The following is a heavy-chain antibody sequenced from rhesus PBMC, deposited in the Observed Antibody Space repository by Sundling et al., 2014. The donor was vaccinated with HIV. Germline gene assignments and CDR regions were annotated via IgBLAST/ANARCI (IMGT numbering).Heavy chain of an antibody. Sequence: QVQLQESGPGLVKPSETLPLTCAVSGASISSNYWSWIRQAPGKGLEWIGRIYGSGGSTDYNPSLKSRVTISTDTSKNQFSLKLSSVTAADTAVYYCARHYNIWTGYYTPDAFDFWGQGLRVTVSS. V-gene: IGHV4S2*01. CDR2: IYGSGGST. J-gene: IGHJ3*01. D-gene: IGHD3-3*01. CDR1: GASISSNY. CDR3: ARHYNIWTGYYTPDAFDF.